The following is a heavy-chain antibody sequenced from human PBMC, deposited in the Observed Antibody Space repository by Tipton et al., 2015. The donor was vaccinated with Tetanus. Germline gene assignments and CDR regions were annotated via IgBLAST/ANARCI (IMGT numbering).Heavy chain of an antibody. V-gene: IGHV4-59*01. CDR3: ARLTGHSMDVVDYYYFGMDV. Sequence: TLSLTCTVSGGSMNSYYWSWIRQPPGKGLEWIGYIYYTGSTNYNPSLKSGVTISLDTSKNQFSLKLTSVSAADTAVYYCARLTGHSMDVVDYYYFGMDVWGQGP. CDR1: GGSMNSYY. CDR2: IYYTGST. D-gene: IGHD2-21*01. J-gene: IGHJ6*02.